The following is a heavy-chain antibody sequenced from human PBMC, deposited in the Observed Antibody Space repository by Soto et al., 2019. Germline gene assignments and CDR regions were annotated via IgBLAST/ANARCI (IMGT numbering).Heavy chain of an antibody. D-gene: IGHD2-2*01. V-gene: IGHV1-3*01. CDR3: ARGIVGYCSSTSCYYWFDP. J-gene: IGHJ5*02. CDR1: GYTFTSYS. Sequence: GSVKVSCKASGYTFTSYSMHWVRQAPGERLEWMGWINAGNGNTKYSQKFQGRVTITRDTSASTAYMELSSLRSEDTAVYYCARGIVGYCSSTSCYYWFDPWGQGTLVTVSS. CDR2: INAGNGNT.